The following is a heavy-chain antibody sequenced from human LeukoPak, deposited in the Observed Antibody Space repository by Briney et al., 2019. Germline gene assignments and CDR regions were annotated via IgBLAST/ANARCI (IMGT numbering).Heavy chain of an antibody. Sequence: SVKVSCKASGGTFSSYAISWVRQAPGQGLEWMGRIIPILGIANYAQKFQGRVTITADKSTSTAYMELSSLRSEDTAVYYCARRHDSPYNWFDPWGQGTLVTVSS. V-gene: IGHV1-69*04. CDR3: ARRHDSPYNWFDP. CDR2: IIPILGIA. CDR1: GGTFSSYA. D-gene: IGHD2-15*01. J-gene: IGHJ5*02.